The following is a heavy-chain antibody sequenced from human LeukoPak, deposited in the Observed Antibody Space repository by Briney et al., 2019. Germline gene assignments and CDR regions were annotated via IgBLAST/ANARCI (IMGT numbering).Heavy chain of an antibody. CDR1: GYTFTSYY. Sequence: ASVKVSCKASGYTFTSYYMHWVRQAPGQGLEWMGITNPSGGSTSYAQKFQGRVTMTRDTSTSTVYMELSSLRSEDTAVYYRARAGYCSSTSCPYYGMDVWGQGTTVTVSS. CDR3: ARAGYCSSTSCPYYGMDV. CDR2: TNPSGGST. D-gene: IGHD2-2*01. V-gene: IGHV1-46*01. J-gene: IGHJ6*02.